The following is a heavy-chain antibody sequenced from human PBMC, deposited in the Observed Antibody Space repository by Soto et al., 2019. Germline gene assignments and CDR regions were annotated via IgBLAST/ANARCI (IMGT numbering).Heavy chain of an antibody. V-gene: IGHV4-31*03. Sequence: QVQLQESGPGLVKPSQTLSLICTVSGGSITNGFYYWSWIRQHPGKGLEWIGNIYYIGTTSYNPSLKSRVTISIDRSRNQFSLTLESVTAADTAVYFCAKNETTRPWFNPWGQGTLVTV. CDR1: GGSITNGFYY. CDR3: AKNETTRPWFNP. CDR2: IYYIGTT. D-gene: IGHD1-1*01. J-gene: IGHJ5*02.